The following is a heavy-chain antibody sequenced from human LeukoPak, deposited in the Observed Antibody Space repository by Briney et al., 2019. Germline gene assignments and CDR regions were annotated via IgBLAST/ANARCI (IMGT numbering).Heavy chain of an antibody. CDR1: VFSFSNYA. CDR3: ANDRYRASSGLVDY. V-gene: IGHV3-23*01. CDR2: ISGSGGTT. J-gene: IGHJ4*02. D-gene: IGHD1-26*01. Sequence: GGSLRLSCATAVFSFSNYAVSWVRQAPGKGLEWVSSISGSGGTTYYADSVKGRFTISRDNSKNTLYLQMNSLRAEDTAVYYCANDRYRASSGLVDYWGQGTLVTVSS.